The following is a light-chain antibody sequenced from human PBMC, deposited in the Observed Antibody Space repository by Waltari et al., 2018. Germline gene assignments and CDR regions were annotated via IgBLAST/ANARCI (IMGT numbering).Light chain of an antibody. Sequence: SCRASQSVSSSFLTWYQQKPGHAPRLLIYGTSTRATGIPDRFSGSGSATDFTLTISRLEPEDLAVYYCQQHGTSPWTFGQGTKVEIK. CDR1: QSVSSSF. J-gene: IGKJ1*01. V-gene: IGKV3-20*01. CDR3: QQHGTSPWT. CDR2: GTS.